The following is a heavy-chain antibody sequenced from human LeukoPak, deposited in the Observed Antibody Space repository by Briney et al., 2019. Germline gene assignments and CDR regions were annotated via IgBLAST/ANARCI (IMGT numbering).Heavy chain of an antibody. CDR3: ARDGVAGSGEQDDY. D-gene: IGHD3-10*01. CDR2: TAGADDVI. V-gene: IGHV3-23*01. J-gene: IGHJ4*02. Sequence: GGSLRLSCAVSGLTFSDYRMIWVRQAPEKRLEWVAVTAGADDVIQYADSVKGRFTISTDNSKNTVYLQMNSLRAEDTAVYYCARDGVAGSGEQDDYWGQGTLVTVSS. CDR1: GLTFSDYR.